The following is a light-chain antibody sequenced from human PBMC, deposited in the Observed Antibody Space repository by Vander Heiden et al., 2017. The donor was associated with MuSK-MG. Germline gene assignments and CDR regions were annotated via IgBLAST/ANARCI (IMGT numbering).Light chain of an antibody. CDR2: LGS. Sequence: EIVMTQSPLSLVVTPGEPASTSCRSSQSLLDNGYNYVEWHLQKPGQSPQLLIYLGSNRASAVPDRFSGTGSGTDFTLKMIRVEAEDVGVYYCSRALPAVKTFGPGTKVEIK. CDR1: QSLLDNGYNY. V-gene: IGKV2-28*01. CDR3: SRALPAVKT. J-gene: IGKJ1*01.